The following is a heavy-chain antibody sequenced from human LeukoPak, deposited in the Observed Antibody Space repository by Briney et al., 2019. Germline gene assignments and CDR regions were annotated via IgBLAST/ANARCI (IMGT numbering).Heavy chain of an antibody. Sequence: SEALSLTCTVSGGPISNYYWSWIRQPPGKGLEWIGYIYYSGTTNYNPSLKSRVTISVDTSKNQFSLKLNSVTAADTAVYYCARGVYIAAAQYGYWGQGTLVTVSS. CDR3: ARGVYIAAAQYGY. J-gene: IGHJ4*02. V-gene: IGHV4-59*01. D-gene: IGHD6-13*01. CDR2: IYYSGTT. CDR1: GGPISNYY.